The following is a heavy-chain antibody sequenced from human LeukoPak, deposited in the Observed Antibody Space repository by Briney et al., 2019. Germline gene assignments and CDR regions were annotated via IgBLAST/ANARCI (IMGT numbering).Heavy chain of an antibody. D-gene: IGHD4-17*01. CDR1: GFTFSSYA. Sequence: PGGSLRLSCAASGFTFSSYAMHWVRQAPGKGLEWVADISYDGSNKYYADSVKGRFTISRDNSKNTLYLQMNSLRAEDTAVYYCARDRSVTTTPGWFDPWGQGTLVTVSS. V-gene: IGHV3-30-3*01. J-gene: IGHJ5*02. CDR3: ARDRSVTTTPGWFDP. CDR2: ISYDGSNK.